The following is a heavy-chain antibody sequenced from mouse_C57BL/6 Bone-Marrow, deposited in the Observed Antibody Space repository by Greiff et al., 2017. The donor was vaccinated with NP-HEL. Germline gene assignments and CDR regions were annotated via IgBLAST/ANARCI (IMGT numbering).Heavy chain of an antibody. CDR1: GFTFSSYT. V-gene: IGHV5-9*01. CDR2: ISGGGGNT. Sequence: EVKVVESGGGLVKPGGSLKLSCAASGFTFSSYTMSWVRQTPEKRLEWVATISGGGGNTYYPDSVKGRFTISRDNAKNTLYLQMSSLGSEDTALYYCARKGETPFDYWGQGTTLTVSS. CDR3: ARKGETPFDY. J-gene: IGHJ2*01.